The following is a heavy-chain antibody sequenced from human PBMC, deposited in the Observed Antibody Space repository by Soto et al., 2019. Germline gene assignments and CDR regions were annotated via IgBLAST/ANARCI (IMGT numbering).Heavy chain of an antibody. D-gene: IGHD2-2*01. CDR3: ARRDCLSSSCYFNY. CDR2: INPSGATT. J-gene: IGHJ4*02. CDR1: GYTFTSHY. V-gene: IGHV1-46*01. Sequence: QVSLVQSGAEVKKPGASVKVSCKASGYTFTSHYVHWVRQAPGQGLEWEGIINPSGATTTYAQKFQGRFAMTRDTSTSTVYMELSSLRSEDTAVDYWARRDCLSSSCYFNYWGQGTLVTVSS.